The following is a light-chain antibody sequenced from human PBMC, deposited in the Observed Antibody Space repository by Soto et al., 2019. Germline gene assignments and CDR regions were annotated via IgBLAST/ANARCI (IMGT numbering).Light chain of an antibody. CDR1: QSISDT. V-gene: IGKV3D-15*01. CDR3: QQYSVYWT. Sequence: EIVMTQSPATLSVSPGGRATLSCRASQSISDTLAWYQQKPGQAPRLLIHGASSRATGIPDRFSGSGSGTEFTLTINSLQPDDFATYYCQQYSVYWTFGQGTKVDI. CDR2: GAS. J-gene: IGKJ1*01.